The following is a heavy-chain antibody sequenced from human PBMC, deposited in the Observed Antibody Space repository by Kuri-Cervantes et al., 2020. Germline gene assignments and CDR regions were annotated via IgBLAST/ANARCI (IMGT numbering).Heavy chain of an antibody. CDR1: GFTFSSYW. D-gene: IGHD2-21*01. CDR2: LRDNGNSP. J-gene: IGHJ6*02. Sequence: GGSLRLSCAASGFTFSSYWMSWVRQAPGKSLEWVSALRDNGNSPYYADSVKGRFTISRDNSKSTLYLQMNSLRTEDTAVYYCAKHQSGTWGYSYGMDVWGQGTTVTVSS. CDR3: AKHQSGTWGYSYGMDV. V-gene: IGHV3-23*01.